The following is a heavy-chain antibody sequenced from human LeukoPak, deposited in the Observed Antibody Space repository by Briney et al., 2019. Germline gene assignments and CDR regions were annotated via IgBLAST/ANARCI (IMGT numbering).Heavy chain of an antibody. V-gene: IGHV4-38-2*02. J-gene: IGHJ4*02. CDR3: AREGVGGRSSWYGGHYFDH. D-gene: IGHD6-13*01. Sequence: SETLSLTCTVSGYSISSGYYWGWIRQPPGKGLEWIGSIYHSGSTYYNPSLKSRVTISVDTSKNQFSLKLSSVTAADTAVYYCAREGVGGRSSWYGGHYFDHWGQGTLVTVSS. CDR2: IYHSGST. CDR1: GYSISSGYY.